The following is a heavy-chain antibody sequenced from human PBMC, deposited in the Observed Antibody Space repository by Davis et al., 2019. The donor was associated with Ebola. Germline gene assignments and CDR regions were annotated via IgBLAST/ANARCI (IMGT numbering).Heavy chain of an antibody. D-gene: IGHD5-18*01. CDR2: IIHSGST. Sequence: MPSETLSLTCAVSGGSFSGYYWSWIRQPPGKGLEWIGEIIHSGSTNYIPSLKSRVTISVDTSKNQFSLKLSSVTAADTAVYYCATGGYSYGLDYWGQGTLVTVSS. J-gene: IGHJ4*02. V-gene: IGHV4-34*12. CDR1: GGSFSGYY. CDR3: ATGGYSYGLDY.